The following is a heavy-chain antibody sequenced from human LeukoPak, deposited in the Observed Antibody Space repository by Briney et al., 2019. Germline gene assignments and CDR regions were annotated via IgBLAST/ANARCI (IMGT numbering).Heavy chain of an antibody. D-gene: IGHD3-10*01. V-gene: IGHV4-38-2*01. J-gene: IGHJ6*03. CDR3: ARVTRGMTYYYGSGSYSDYYYYYMDV. CDR1: GYSISSGYY. CDR2: IYHGGST. Sequence: SETLSLTCAVSGYSISSGYYRGWIRQPPGKGLEWIGRIYHGGSTYYNPSLKSRVTISVDTSKNQFSLKLSSVTAADTAVYYCARVTRGMTYYYGSGSYSDYYYYYMDVWGKGTTVTVSS.